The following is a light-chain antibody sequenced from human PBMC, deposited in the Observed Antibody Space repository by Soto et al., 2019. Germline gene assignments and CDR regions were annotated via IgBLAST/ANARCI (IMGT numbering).Light chain of an antibody. V-gene: IGLV2-8*01. CDR1: SSDVGGYSY. Sequence: QSVLTQPPSASGSPGQSVTISCAGTSSDVGGYSYVSWYQQHPGKAPKLMIYEVTKRPSGVPGRFSGSKSGNTASLTVSGLQAEDEADYYCSSYAGSNNVVFGGGTKVTVL. CDR2: EVT. J-gene: IGLJ2*01. CDR3: SSYAGSNNVV.